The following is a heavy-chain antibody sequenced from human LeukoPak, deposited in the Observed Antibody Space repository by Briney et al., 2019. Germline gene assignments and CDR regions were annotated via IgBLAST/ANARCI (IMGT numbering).Heavy chain of an antibody. CDR3: ARRNTATVAGLDY. J-gene: IGHJ4*02. Sequence: ASVKVSCKASGYTFTTYDINWVRQATGQGLEWMGWMNPNSGNTGYAQKFQGRVTMTRNTSISTAFMELSGLRSEDTAVYFCARRNTATVAGLDYWGQGSLSPSPQ. D-gene: IGHD5-18*01. CDR2: MNPNSGNT. CDR1: GYTFTTYD. V-gene: IGHV1-8*01.